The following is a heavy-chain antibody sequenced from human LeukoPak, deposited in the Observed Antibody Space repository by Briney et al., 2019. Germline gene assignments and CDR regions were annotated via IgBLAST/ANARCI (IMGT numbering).Heavy chain of an antibody. CDR3: ARDYSSSWYGGFDP. V-gene: IGHV4-4*07. CDR1: GGSISSYY. CDR2: IYTSGST. Sequence: SETLSLTCTVSGGSISSYYWSWLRQPAGKGLEWIGRIYTSGSTNYNPSLKSRVTMSVDTSKNQFSLKLSSVTAADTAVYYCARDYSSSWYGGFDPWGQGTLVTVSS. D-gene: IGHD6-13*01. J-gene: IGHJ5*02.